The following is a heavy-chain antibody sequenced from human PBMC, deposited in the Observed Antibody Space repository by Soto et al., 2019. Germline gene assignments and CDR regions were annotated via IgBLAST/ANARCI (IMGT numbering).Heavy chain of an antibody. Sequence: ASVKVSCKASGGTFSSYAISWVRQAPGQGLEWMGGIISIFGTANYAQKFQGRVTITADESTSTAYMELSSLRSEDTAVYYCASFYGGYYYYGMDVWGQGTTVTVSS. CDR2: IISIFGTA. CDR3: ASFYGGYYYYGMDV. CDR1: GGTFSSYA. D-gene: IGHD3-10*01. J-gene: IGHJ6*02. V-gene: IGHV1-69*13.